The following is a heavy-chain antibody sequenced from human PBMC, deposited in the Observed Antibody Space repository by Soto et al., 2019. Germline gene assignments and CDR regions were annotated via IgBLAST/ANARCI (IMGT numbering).Heavy chain of an antibody. Sequence: GGSLRLSCAASGFTFSSYAMSWVRQAPGKGLEWVSAISGSGGSTYYADSVKGRFTISRDNSKNTLYLQMNSLRAEDTAVYYCAKGWLLRYYYGMDVWGQGTTVTVSS. D-gene: IGHD2-15*01. V-gene: IGHV3-23*01. CDR2: ISGSGGST. J-gene: IGHJ6*02. CDR1: GFTFSSYA. CDR3: AKGWLLRYYYGMDV.